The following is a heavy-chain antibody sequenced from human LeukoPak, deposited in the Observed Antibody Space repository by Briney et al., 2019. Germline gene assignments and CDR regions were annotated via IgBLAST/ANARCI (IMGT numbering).Heavy chain of an antibody. CDR2: IYTSGST. Sequence: SETLSLTCAVSGVSLSSYYWSWIRQPAGKGLEWIGRIYTSGSTNFNPSLKNRVTMSLDTSKNQISLEVNSVIVTDKAVYYCASEKYSNSYLFGFWDWGTGVTVSS. V-gene: IGHV4-4*07. CDR3: ASEKYSNSYLFGF. J-gene: IGHJ4*02. D-gene: IGHD6-6*01. CDR1: GVSLSSYY.